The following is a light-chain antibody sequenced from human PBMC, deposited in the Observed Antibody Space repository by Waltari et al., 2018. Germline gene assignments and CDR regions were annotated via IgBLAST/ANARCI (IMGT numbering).Light chain of an antibody. CDR2: GAS. J-gene: IGKJ2*01. Sequence: EIVMTQSPATLSVSPGEGATLSCRASQSVSSNLAWYQQRPGQAPRLLLYGASTRATGLPARFSGSGSGTEFTLTISSLQSEDSAVYYCHQYSSWPPMFTFGQGTKLEIK. V-gene: IGKV3-15*01. CDR1: QSVSSN. CDR3: HQYSSWPPMFT.